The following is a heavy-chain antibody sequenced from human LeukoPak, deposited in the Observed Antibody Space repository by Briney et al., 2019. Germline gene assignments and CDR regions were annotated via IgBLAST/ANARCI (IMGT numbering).Heavy chain of an antibody. CDR1: GFXFSNYA. CDR2: ISGSSDST. J-gene: IGHJ1*01. CDR3: TKDRANDVLEYFQY. Sequence: GGSLRLSCAASGFXFSNYAMTWVRQAPGKGLEWVSCISGSSDSTYYADSVKGRFTIFRDNSKNTLYLQMNSLRAEDTAVYYCTKDRANDVLEYFQYWGQGTLVTVSS. D-gene: IGHD2-8*01. V-gene: IGHV3-23*01.